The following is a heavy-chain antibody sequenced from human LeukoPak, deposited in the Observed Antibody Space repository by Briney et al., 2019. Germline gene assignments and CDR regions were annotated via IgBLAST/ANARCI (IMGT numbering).Heavy chain of an antibody. CDR1: GFTFSSYA. CDR3: AKVRNGLIPNDY. Sequence: PGGSLRLSCAASGFTFSSYAMSWVRQAPGKGLEWVSAITGSGGSTYYADSVKGRFTMSRDNSKSTVYLQMNSLRAEDTGVYYCAKVRNGLIPNDYWGQGTLVTVSS. J-gene: IGHJ4*02. CDR2: ITGSGGST. V-gene: IGHV3-23*01. D-gene: IGHD3-16*01.